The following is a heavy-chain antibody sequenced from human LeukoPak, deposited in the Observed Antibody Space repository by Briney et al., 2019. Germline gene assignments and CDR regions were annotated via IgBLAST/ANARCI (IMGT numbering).Heavy chain of an antibody. CDR1: GFTFSSYS. Sequence: GGSLRLSCAASGFTFSSYSMNWVRQAPGEGLEWVSSISSSSSYIYYADSVKGRFTISRDNAKNSLYLQMNSLRAEDTAVYYCAREVAYCGGDCPTDAFDIWGQGTMVTVSS. D-gene: IGHD2-21*02. CDR2: ISSSSSYI. J-gene: IGHJ3*02. CDR3: AREVAYCGGDCPTDAFDI. V-gene: IGHV3-21*01.